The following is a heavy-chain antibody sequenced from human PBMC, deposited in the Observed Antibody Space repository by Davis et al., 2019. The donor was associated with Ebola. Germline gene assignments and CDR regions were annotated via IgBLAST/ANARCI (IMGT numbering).Heavy chain of an antibody. CDR3: ARHGLGVYPFDH. Sequence: SETLSLTCTVSGGSISSSTYYWGWIRQPPGKGLEWIGYIYYRGSTHYNPSLESRVTISIDTSKNQFSLELSSVTAADTAVYYCARHGLGVYPFDHWGQGTLVTVSS. J-gene: IGHJ4*02. CDR1: GGSISSSTYY. CDR2: IYYRGST. D-gene: IGHD3-10*01. V-gene: IGHV4-61*05.